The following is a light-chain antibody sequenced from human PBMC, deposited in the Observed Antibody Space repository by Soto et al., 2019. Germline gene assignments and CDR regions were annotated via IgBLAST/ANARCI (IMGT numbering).Light chain of an antibody. CDR1: QSVSSSY. CDR3: QQYGSSLPWA. J-gene: IGKJ1*01. V-gene: IGKV3-20*01. CDR2: GAS. Sequence: EIVLTQSPGTLSLSPGERATLSCRASQSVSSSYLAWYQQKPGQAPRLLIYGASSRATGIPDRFSGSGSVTDFTLTISRLEPEDFAVYYCQQYGSSLPWAFGQGTKVDIK.